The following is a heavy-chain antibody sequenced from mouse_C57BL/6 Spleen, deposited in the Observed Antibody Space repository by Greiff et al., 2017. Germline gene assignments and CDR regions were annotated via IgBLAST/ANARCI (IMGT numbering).Heavy chain of an antibody. CDR1: GYSITSDY. CDR2: ISYSGST. CDR3: ARLDYGSSYGWYFDV. D-gene: IGHD1-1*01. J-gene: IGHJ1*03. Sequence: EVQLQQSGPGLAKPSQTLSLTCSVTGYSITSDYWNWIRKFPGNKLEYMGYISYSGSTYYNPSLKSRISITRDTSKNQYYLPLNSVTTEDTATYYCARLDYGSSYGWYFDVWGTGTTVTVSS. V-gene: IGHV3-8*01.